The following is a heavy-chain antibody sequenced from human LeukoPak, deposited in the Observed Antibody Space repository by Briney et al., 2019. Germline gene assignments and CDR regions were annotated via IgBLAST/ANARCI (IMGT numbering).Heavy chain of an antibody. CDR1: GGSISSTSYY. CDR2: IYYSGST. V-gene: IGHV4-31*03. J-gene: IGHJ4*02. D-gene: IGHD3-22*01. CDR3: AGGFYYDSSGPRDY. Sequence: SETLSLTCTVSGGSISSTSYYWGWIRQPPGKGLEWIGCIYYSGSTYYNPSLKSRVTISVDTSKNQFSLKLSSVTAADTAVYYCAGGFYYDSSGPRDYWGQGTLVTVSS.